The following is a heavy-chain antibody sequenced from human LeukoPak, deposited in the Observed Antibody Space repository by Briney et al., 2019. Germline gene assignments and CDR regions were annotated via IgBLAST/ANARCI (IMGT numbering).Heavy chain of an antibody. CDR3: ARALPPFTIFGVVSPARFDP. CDR2: INHSGST. CDR1: GGSFSGYY. D-gene: IGHD3-3*01. J-gene: IGHJ5*02. Sequence: PSETLSLTCAVYGGSFSGYYWSWLRQPPGKGLEWIGEINHSGSTNYNPSLKSRVTISVDTSKNQFSLKLSSLTAADTAVYYCARALPPFTIFGVVSPARFDPWGQGTLVTVSS. V-gene: IGHV4-34*01.